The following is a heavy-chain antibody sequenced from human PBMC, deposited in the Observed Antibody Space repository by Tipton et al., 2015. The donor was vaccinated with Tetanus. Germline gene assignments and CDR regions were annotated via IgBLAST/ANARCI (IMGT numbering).Heavy chain of an antibody. V-gene: IGHV3-53*01. CDR1: GFSVSSMF. Sequence: SLRLSCAASGFSVSSMFTSWVRQAPGKGLEWVSIIHSADSGSAIFYADSVKGRFTISRGSSKNMLYLHMNSLRVEDTAIYYCVRFDFWGQGTLVTVSS. CDR2: IHSADSGSAI. J-gene: IGHJ4*02. CDR3: VRFDF.